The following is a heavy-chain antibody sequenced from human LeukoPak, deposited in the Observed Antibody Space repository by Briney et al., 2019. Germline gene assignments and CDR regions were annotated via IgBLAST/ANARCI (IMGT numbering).Heavy chain of an antibody. V-gene: IGHV4-31*03. D-gene: IGHD2-15*01. CDR3: ARDRGYCSGGSCYSPGYFDY. J-gene: IGHJ4*02. Sequence: PSETLSLTCTVSGGSISSGGYYWSWIRQHPGKGLEWIGYIYYSGSTYYNPSLKSRVTISVDTSKNQFSLKLSSVTAAETAVYYCARDRGYCSGGSCYSPGYFDYWGQGTLVTVSS. CDR2: IYYSGST. CDR1: GGSISSGGYY.